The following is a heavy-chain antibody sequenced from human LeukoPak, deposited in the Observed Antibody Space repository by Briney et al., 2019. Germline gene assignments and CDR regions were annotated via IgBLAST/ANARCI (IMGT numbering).Heavy chain of an antibody. V-gene: IGHV4-38-2*02. Sequence: PSETLSLTCTVSGGSISSYYWGWIRQPPGKGLEWIGSIYHSGSTYYNPSLKSRVTISVDTSKNQFSLKLSSVTAADTAVYYCARVAARLDAFDIWGQGTMVTVSS. CDR1: GGSISSYY. CDR3: ARVAARLDAFDI. CDR2: IYHSGST. J-gene: IGHJ3*02. D-gene: IGHD6-6*01.